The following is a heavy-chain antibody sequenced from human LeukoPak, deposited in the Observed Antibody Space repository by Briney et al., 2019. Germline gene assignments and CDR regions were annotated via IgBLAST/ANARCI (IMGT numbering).Heavy chain of an antibody. D-gene: IGHD1-1*01. V-gene: IGHV4-59*01. J-gene: IGHJ4*02. CDR1: GGTISSFF. CDR3: ARDLELERNRWNYFES. CDR2: MHYSGDT. Sequence: SETLSLTCTVSGGTISSFFWSWIRQPPGKGLGWIGSMHYSGDTKYNPSLRSRVSLSIDTSKQQFSLRLSSVTAADTAVYYCARDLELERNRWNYFESWGQGTLVTVSS.